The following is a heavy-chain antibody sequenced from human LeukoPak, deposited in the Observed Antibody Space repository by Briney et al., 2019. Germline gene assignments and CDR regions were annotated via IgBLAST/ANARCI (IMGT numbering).Heavy chain of an antibody. J-gene: IGHJ3*02. D-gene: IGHD1-7*01. V-gene: IGHV4-31*03. CDR3: AREIGKLELLDHDAFDI. CDR1: GGSISSGGYY. CDR2: IYHSGST. Sequence: SETLSLTCTVSGGSISSGGYYWSWIRQHPGKGLEWIGYIYHSGSTYYNPSLKSRVTISVDRSKNQFSLKLSSVTAADTAVYYCAREIGKLELLDHDAFDIWGQGTMVTVSS.